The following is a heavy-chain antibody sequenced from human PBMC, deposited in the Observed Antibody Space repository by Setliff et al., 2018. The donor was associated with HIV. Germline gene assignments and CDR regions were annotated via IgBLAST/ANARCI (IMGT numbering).Heavy chain of an antibody. V-gene: IGHV4-38-2*02. J-gene: IGHJ4*02. CDR3: ARDRPYSGYPD. CDR1: TYSISSGYY. D-gene: IGHD5-12*01. Sequence: PSETLSLTCAVSTYSISSGYYWGWIRLPPGKGLEWIGSIYHSGSTYYNPSLKSRVTISVDKSKNQFSLKLSSVTAADTAVYYCARDRPYSGYPDWGQGTLVTVSS. CDR2: IYHSGST.